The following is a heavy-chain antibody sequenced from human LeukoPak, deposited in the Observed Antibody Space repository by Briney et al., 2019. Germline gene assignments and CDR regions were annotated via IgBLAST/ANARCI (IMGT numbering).Heavy chain of an antibody. CDR3: ARAVATITRAFDY. V-gene: IGHV3-33*01. D-gene: IGHD5-12*01. J-gene: IGHJ4*02. Sequence: GRSLGLSCAASGFTFSSYGMHWVRQAPGKGLEWVAVIWYDGSNKYYADSVKGRFTISRDNSKNTLYLQMNSLRAEDTAVYYCARAVATITRAFDYWGQGTLVTVSS. CDR2: IWYDGSNK. CDR1: GFTFSSYG.